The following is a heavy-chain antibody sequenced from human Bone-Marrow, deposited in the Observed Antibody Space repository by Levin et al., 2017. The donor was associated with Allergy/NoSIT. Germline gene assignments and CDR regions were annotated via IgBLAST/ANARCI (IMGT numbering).Heavy chain of an antibody. J-gene: IGHJ3*02. Sequence: SETLSLTCTVSGVSISSGDHYWSWIRQSPARGLEWIGYIYYSGSTYYNPSLKSRITISVDTSKNKFSLKLSSVTGADTAVYYCARIKDIVVGPATNNAFDIWGQGTMVTVSS. CDR2: IYYSGST. CDR3: ARIKDIVVGPATNNAFDI. CDR1: GVSISSGDHY. D-gene: IGHD2-2*01. V-gene: IGHV4-30-4*01.